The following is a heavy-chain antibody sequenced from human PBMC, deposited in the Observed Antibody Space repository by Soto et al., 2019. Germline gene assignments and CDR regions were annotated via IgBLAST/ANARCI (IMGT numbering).Heavy chain of an antibody. CDR1: GGSTSSSTYY. V-gene: IGHV4-39*01. CDR3: ARQRRCYYDSSGYPDY. CDR2: VYYSGST. Sequence: AETLSLTCSVSGGSTSSSTYYWGWIRQPPGKGLEWIGSVYYSGSTFYNPSLKSRVTISVDTSKNQFSLRLSSVTAADTAVYYCARQRRCYYDSSGYPDYWGQGTLVTVSS. D-gene: IGHD3-22*01. J-gene: IGHJ4*02.